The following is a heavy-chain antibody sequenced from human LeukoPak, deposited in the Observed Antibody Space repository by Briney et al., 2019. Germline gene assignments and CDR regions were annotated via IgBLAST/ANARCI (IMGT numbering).Heavy chain of an antibody. Sequence: PSETLSLTCTVSGGSISSYYWSWIRQPPGKGLEWIGYIYYSGSTNYNPSLKSQVTISVDTSKNQFSLKLSSVTAADTAVYYCAVSPYYYGSGSYSPFDPWGQGTLVTVSS. J-gene: IGHJ5*02. V-gene: IGHV4-59*01. CDR2: IYYSGST. CDR1: GGSISSYY. CDR3: AVSPYYYGSGSYSPFDP. D-gene: IGHD3-10*01.